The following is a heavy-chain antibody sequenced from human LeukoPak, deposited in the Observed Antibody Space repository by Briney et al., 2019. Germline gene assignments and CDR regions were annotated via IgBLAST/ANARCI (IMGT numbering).Heavy chain of an antibody. J-gene: IGHJ4*02. D-gene: IGHD4-17*01. CDR1: GYTFTGYY. V-gene: IGHV1-2*02. Sequence: ASVKVSCKASGYTFTGYYMHWVRQAPGQGLEWMGWINPSSGGTNYAQKFQGRVTMTRDTSISTAYMELSRLRSDDTAAYYCARAGRYGDYVSPYWGQGTLVTVSS. CDR3: ARAGRYGDYVSPY. CDR2: INPSSGGT.